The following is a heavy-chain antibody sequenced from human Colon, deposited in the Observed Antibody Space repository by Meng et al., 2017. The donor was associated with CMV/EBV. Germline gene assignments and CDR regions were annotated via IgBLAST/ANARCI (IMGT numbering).Heavy chain of an antibody. J-gene: IGHJ4*02. D-gene: IGHD2-2*01. V-gene: IGHV3-7*01. CDR2: KKQDGTET. CDR3: ARGSTAIVPAAPNDY. CDR1: GFTFSTYW. Sequence: GESLKISCAASGFTFSTYWMTWVRQAPGKGLEWVANKKQDGTETYYVDSVKGRFTISRDNAKNSLYLQMNSLRAEDTAVYYCARGSTAIVPAAPNDYWGQGTLVTVSS.